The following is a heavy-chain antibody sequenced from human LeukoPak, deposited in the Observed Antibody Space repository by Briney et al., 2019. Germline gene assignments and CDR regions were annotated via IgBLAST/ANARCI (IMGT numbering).Heavy chain of an antibody. CDR2: ISGYNGNT. V-gene: IGHV1-18*01. Sequence: ASVKVSCKASGYTFTSYGISWVRQAPGQGLEWMGWISGYNGNTNYAQNLQGRVTMTRDMSTSTVYMELSSLRSEDTAVYYCAREWELRGFDYWGQGTLVTVSS. D-gene: IGHD1-26*01. CDR3: AREWELRGFDY. J-gene: IGHJ4*02. CDR1: GYTFTSYG.